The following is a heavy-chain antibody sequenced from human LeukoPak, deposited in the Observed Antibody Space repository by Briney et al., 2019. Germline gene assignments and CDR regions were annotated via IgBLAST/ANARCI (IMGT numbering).Heavy chain of an antibody. D-gene: IGHD3-9*01. CDR1: GGSISSYY. CDR2: IYYSGST. V-gene: IGHV4-59*01. Sequence: KPSETLSLTCTVSGGSISSYYWSWIRQPPGKGLEWIGYIYYSGSTNYNPSLKSRVTISVDTSKNQFSLKLSSVTAADTAIYYCARDGLSRDFLTGYYMGSFDIWGQGAMVTVPS. J-gene: IGHJ3*02. CDR3: ARDGLSRDFLTGYYMGSFDI.